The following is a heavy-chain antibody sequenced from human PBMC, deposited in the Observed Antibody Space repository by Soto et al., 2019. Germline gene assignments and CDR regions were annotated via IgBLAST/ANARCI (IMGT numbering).Heavy chain of an antibody. CDR2: IIPIFGTA. Sequence: QVQLVQSGAEVKKPGSSVKVSCKASGGTFSSYAISWVRQAPGQGLEWMGGIIPIFGTANYAQKFQGRVTITADESRSTAYMELSSLRSEGTAVYYCARKSGRSWYSSYYCYGMDVWGQGTTVTVSS. D-gene: IGHD6-13*01. CDR1: GGTFSSYA. CDR3: ARKSGRSWYSSYYCYGMDV. J-gene: IGHJ6*02. V-gene: IGHV1-69*01.